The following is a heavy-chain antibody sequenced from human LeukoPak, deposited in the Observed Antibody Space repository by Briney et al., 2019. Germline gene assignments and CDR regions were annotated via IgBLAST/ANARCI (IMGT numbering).Heavy chain of an antibody. CDR1: GGTFSSYA. J-gene: IGHJ4*02. CDR3: ARDVPSRNSGNKGLYSY. Sequence: SVKVSCKASGGTFSSYAISWVRQAPGQGLEWMGRIIPIFGTANYAQKFQGRVTITRDESTSTAYMELSSLRSEDTAVYYCARDVPSRNSGNKGLYSYWGQGTLVTVSS. V-gene: IGHV1-69*05. CDR2: IIPIFGTA. D-gene: IGHD1-26*01.